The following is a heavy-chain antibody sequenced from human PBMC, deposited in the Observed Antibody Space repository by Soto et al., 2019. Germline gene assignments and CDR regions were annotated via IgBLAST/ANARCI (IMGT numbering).Heavy chain of an antibody. D-gene: IGHD3-3*01. CDR1: GGSTSSYY. CDR2: IYYSGST. J-gene: IGHJ4*02. CDR3: ARDGISIYHFDY. Sequence: QVQLQESGPGLVKPSETLSLTCTVSGGSTSSYYWSWIRQPPGKGLEWIGYIYYSGSTNYNPSLKSRVTISVDTSKNQFSLKLSSVTAAYTAVYYCARDGISIYHFDYWGQGTLVTVSS. V-gene: IGHV4-59*01.